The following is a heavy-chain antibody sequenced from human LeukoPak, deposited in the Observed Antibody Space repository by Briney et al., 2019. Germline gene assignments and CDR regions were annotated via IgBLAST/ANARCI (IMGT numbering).Heavy chain of an antibody. J-gene: IGHJ4*02. CDR2: IFPIFATA. CDR3: ARESGSYEAYFDY. Sequence: KVSCKASGGTFSSYAISWVRQAPGQGLEWMGRIFPIFATANYTQKFQGRVTITADESTSTAYMELSSLRSEDTAVYYCARESGSYEAYFDYWGQGTLVTVSS. D-gene: IGHD1-26*01. V-gene: IGHV1-69*15. CDR1: GGTFSSYA.